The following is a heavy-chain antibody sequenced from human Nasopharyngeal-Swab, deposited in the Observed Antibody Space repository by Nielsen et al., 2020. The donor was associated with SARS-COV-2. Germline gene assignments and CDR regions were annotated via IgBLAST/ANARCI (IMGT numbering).Heavy chain of an antibody. J-gene: IGHJ4*02. CDR3: ARARRGYSYGYMDDC. D-gene: IGHD5-18*01. V-gene: IGHV3-53*01. CDR2: IYSGGST. CDR1: GFTVSNNY. Sequence: GESLKISCAASGFTVSNNYMSWVRQAPGKGLEWVSVIYSGGSTYYADSVKGRFTISRDNSKNTLYLQMNSLRAEDTAVYYCARARRGYSYGYMDDCWGQGTLVTVSS.